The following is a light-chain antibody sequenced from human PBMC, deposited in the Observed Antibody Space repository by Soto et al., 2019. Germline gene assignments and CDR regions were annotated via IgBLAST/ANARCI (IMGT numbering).Light chain of an antibody. V-gene: IGKV1-9*01. CDR3: QQLNSYPIT. Sequence: IQLTQSPSSLSASVGARVTITCRASQGIRSNVAWHQQKPGEAPKLLIYAVSILQSGVPPRFSGGGSGTDVTITISSLQPEDFETYYCQQLNSYPITFGQGTRLEIK. J-gene: IGKJ5*01. CDR2: AVS. CDR1: QGIRSN.